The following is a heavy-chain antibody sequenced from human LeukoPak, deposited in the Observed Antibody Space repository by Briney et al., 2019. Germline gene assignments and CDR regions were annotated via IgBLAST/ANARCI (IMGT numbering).Heavy chain of an antibody. Sequence: PGGSLRLSCSASGFTFNRFYLHWVRQAPGKGLEFVSHISSNGATTYYADSVKGRFTISRDNSKNTLYLQMSSLRDEDTAVYYCAKHRFESGGYHSTDWGQGTLVTVSS. V-gene: IGHV3-64D*06. D-gene: IGHD3-22*01. CDR3: AKHRFESGGYHSTD. CDR2: ISSNGATT. J-gene: IGHJ4*02. CDR1: GFTFNRFY.